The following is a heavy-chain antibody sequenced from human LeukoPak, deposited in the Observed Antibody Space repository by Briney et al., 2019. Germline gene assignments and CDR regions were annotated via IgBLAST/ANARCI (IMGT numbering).Heavy chain of an antibody. D-gene: IGHD3-22*01. V-gene: IGHV5-51*01. CDR1: GYSFTSYW. J-gene: IGHJ4*02. CDR3: ARSRTRYYYDSSGYYRDFDY. CDR2: IYPGDSDT. Sequence: PGESLKISCKGSGYSFTSYWIGWVRQMPGKGLEWMGSIYPGDSDTRYSPSFQGQVTISADKSISTAYLQWSSLKASDTAMYYCARSRTRYYYDSSGYYRDFDYWGQGTLVTVSS.